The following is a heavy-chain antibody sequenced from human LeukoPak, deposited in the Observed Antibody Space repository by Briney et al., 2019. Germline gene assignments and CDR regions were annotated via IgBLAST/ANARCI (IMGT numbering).Heavy chain of an antibody. J-gene: IGHJ4*02. CDR3: ASSDYYDSSGYRKYYSDY. CDR1: GFTFSSYG. CDR2: ISGSGGST. V-gene: IGHV3-23*01. D-gene: IGHD3-22*01. Sequence: GGSLRLSCAASGFTFSSYGMSWVRQAPGKGLEWVSAISGSGGSTYYADSVKGRFTISRDNSKNTLYLQMNSLRAEDTAVYYCASSDYYDSSGYRKYYSDYWGQGTLVTVSS.